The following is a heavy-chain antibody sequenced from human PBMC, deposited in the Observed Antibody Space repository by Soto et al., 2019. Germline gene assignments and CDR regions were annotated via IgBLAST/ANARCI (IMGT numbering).Heavy chain of an antibody. CDR3: ARVSAGYWYFDL. Sequence: QVQLQESGPGLVKPSETLSLTCTVSGGSISSYYRSWILQPPGKGLEWIGYIYYSGSTNYNPFLKSRVTISVDTSKNQFSLKLSSVTAADTAVYYCARVSAGYWYFDLWGRGTLVTVSS. D-gene: IGHD6-19*01. V-gene: IGHV4-59*01. CDR2: IYYSGST. CDR1: GGSISSYY. J-gene: IGHJ2*01.